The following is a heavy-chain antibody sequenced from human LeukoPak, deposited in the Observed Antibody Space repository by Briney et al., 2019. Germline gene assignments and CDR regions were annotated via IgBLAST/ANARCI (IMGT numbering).Heavy chain of an antibody. Sequence: GGSLRLSCAASGFTFDDYAMHWVRQAPGKGLEWVSGISRNSGSIGYADSVKGRFTISRDNAKNSLYLQMNSLRAEDTALYYCAKDQNYYGSGSYVRDAFDIWGQGTMVTVSS. CDR1: GFTFDDYA. CDR2: ISRNSGSI. D-gene: IGHD3-10*01. J-gene: IGHJ3*02. V-gene: IGHV3-9*01. CDR3: AKDQNYYGSGSYVRDAFDI.